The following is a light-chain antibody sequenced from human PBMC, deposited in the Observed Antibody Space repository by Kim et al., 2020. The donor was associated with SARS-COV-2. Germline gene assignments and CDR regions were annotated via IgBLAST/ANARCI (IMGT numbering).Light chain of an antibody. V-gene: IGLV2-14*04. J-gene: IGLJ3*02. CDR2: DVS. Sequence: GQSIRISCTGTSSDVGGYNYVSWYQQHPGKAPKLMIYDVSKRPSGVSNRFSGSKSGNTASLTISGLQAEDEADYYCSSYTSSSTWVFGGGTQLTVL. CDR3: SSYTSSSTWV. CDR1: SSDVGGYNY.